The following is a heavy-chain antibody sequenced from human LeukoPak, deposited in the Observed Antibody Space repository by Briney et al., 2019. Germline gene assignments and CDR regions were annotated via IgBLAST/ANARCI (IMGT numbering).Heavy chain of an antibody. CDR1: GFTFSNAW. CDR2: IKSKTDGGTT. J-gene: IGHJ4*02. Sequence: GGSLRLSCAASGFTFSNAWMSWVRQAPGKGLEWVGRIKSKTDGGTTDYAAPVKGRFTISRDASKNTLYLQMNSLKTEDTAVYYCTTTPQGIVVVVAAEKYYFDYWGQGTLVTVSS. V-gene: IGHV3-15*01. D-gene: IGHD2-15*01. CDR3: TTTPQGIVVVVAAEKYYFDY.